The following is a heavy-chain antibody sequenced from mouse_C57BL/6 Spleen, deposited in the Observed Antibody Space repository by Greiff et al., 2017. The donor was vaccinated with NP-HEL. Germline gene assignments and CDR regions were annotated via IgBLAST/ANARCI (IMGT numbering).Heavy chain of an antibody. V-gene: IGHV1-55*01. D-gene: IGHD1-1*01. CDR3: ARWRYYYGSSNY. CDR2: IYPGSGST. CDR1: GYTFTSYW. Sequence: VQLQQPGAELVKPGASVKMSCKASGYTFTSYWITWVKQRPGQGLEWIGDIYPGSGSTNYTEKFKSQATLTVDTSSSTAYMQLSSLTSEDSAVYYCARWRYYYGSSNYWGQGTTLTVSS. J-gene: IGHJ2*01.